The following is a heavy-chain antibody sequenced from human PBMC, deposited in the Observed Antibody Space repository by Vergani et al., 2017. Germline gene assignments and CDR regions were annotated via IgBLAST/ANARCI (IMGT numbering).Heavy chain of an antibody. D-gene: IGHD2-15*01. CDR3: THRPDCSVGHCYDDY. J-gene: IGHJ4*02. Sequence: QITLKESGPTRVRPTETLTLSCSFSGFSLATSGVGVTWIRQSPGKALEWLALVYWNGEKSYSPSLRNRVTITRDTSRNQVVLTMTNIDPVDTATYYCTHRPDCSVGHCYDDYWGQGTLVTVSS. V-gene: IGHV2-5*01. CDR2: VYWNGEK. CDR1: GFSLATSGVG.